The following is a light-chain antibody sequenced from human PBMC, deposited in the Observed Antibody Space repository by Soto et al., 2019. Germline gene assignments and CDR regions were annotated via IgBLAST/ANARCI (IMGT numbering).Light chain of an antibody. CDR2: KAS. CDR1: QSISSW. Sequence: DIQMTQSPSTLSASVGDRVIITCRASQSISSWLAWYQQKPGKPPKLLIYKASNLQSGVPSRFRGSGSGKEFTLTISGLQPDDFAVYYCQKYSSFSRALGQGTKVDTK. CDR3: QKYSSFSRA. J-gene: IGKJ1*01. V-gene: IGKV1-5*03.